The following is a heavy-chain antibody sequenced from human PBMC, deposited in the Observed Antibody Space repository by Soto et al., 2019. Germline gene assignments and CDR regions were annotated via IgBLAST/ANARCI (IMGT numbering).Heavy chain of an antibody. CDR2: IGTAGDT. Sequence: GESLKISCAASGFTFSNHDMHWVRQTTGKGLEWVSSIGTAGDTYYPASVKGRFTISRENAKNSLYLQMNSLRAGDTAVYYCTRGYYYGMDVWGQGTTVTVSS. V-gene: IGHV3-13*01. CDR3: TRGYYYGMDV. J-gene: IGHJ6*02. CDR1: GFTFSNHD.